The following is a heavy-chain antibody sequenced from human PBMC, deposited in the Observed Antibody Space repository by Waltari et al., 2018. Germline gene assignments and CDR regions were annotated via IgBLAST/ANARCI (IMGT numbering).Heavy chain of an antibody. D-gene: IGHD6-13*01. CDR2: IYHSGST. CDR1: GYSISSGYY. Sequence: QVQLQESGPGLVKPSETLSLTCTVSGYSISSGYYWGWIRQPPWKGLEWIGSIYHSGSTYYHPSLKSRVTISVDTSKNQFSLKLSSVTAADTAVYYCARDDRYSIAAAGSNWFDPWGQGTLVTVSS. V-gene: IGHV4-38-2*02. J-gene: IGHJ5*02. CDR3: ARDDRYSIAAAGSNWFDP.